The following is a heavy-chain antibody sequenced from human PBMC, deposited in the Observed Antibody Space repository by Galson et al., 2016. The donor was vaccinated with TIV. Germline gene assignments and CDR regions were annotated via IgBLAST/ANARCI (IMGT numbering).Heavy chain of an antibody. D-gene: IGHD3-3*01. J-gene: IGHJ4*02. Sequence: SLRLSCAVSGSTLSRYAMSWVCQAPGKGLEWVSTIIDSGTATYYADPVKGRFIISRDNSKNTLSLQMNSLTADDTAVYYCAKLWPLYSSAKYYFDSWGQGTLVTVSS. CDR2: IIDSGTAT. V-gene: IGHV3-23*01. CDR1: GSTLSRYA. CDR3: AKLWPLYSSAKYYFDS.